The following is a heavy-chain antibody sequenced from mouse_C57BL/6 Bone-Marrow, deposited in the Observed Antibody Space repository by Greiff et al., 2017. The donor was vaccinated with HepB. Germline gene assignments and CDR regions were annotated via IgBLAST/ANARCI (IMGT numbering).Heavy chain of an antibody. D-gene: IGHD1-1*01. Sequence: EVQLVESGGGLVKPGGSLKLSCAASGFTFSDYGMHWVRQAPEKGLEWVAYISSGSSTIYYADTVKGRFTISRDNAKNTLFLQMTSLRSEDTAMYYCARIPITTVVAGDFDVWGTGTTVTVSS. CDR2: ISSGSSTI. J-gene: IGHJ1*03. CDR1: GFTFSDYG. CDR3: ARIPITTVVAGDFDV. V-gene: IGHV5-17*01.